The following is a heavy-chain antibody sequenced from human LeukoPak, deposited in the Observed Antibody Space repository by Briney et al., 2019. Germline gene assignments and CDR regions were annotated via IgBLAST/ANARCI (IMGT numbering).Heavy chain of an antibody. V-gene: IGHV1-8*01. CDR1: GYTFTSYD. CDR2: MNPNSGNT. J-gene: IGHJ6*03. CDR3: ARGVAQPYSTGYYYSMDV. D-gene: IGHD2-21*01. Sequence: ASVKVSCKASGYTFTSYDINWVRQATGQGLEWMGWMNPNSGNTGYAQKFQGRVTMTRNTSISTAYMELSSLRSEDTAVYYCARGVAQPYSTGYYYSMDVWGKGTTVTVSS.